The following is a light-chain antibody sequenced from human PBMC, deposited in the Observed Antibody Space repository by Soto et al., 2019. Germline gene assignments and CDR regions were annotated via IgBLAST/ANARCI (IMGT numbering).Light chain of an antibody. CDR3: QQYGGSPRT. CDR1: QSVTSTY. J-gene: IGKJ1*01. Sequence: EIVLAQSPGTLSFSPGERATLSCRASQSVTSTYLAWYQQKPGQAPRLLIYGAFNRATGIPARFSGSGSGTDFTLTISSLEPEDSAVYYCQQYGGSPRTFGQGTNVDIK. CDR2: GAF. V-gene: IGKV3-20*01.